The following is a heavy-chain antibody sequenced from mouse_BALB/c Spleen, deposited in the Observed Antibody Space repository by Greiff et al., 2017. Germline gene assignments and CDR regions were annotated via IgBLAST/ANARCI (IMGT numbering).Heavy chain of an antibody. D-gene: IGHD1-2*01. CDR1: GYTFTSYW. CDR2: INPSTGYT. CDR3: ARGLLRLPDYFDY. Sequence: VQLQQSGAELAKPGASVKMSCKASGYTFTSYWMHWVKQRPGQGLEWIGYINPSTGYTEYNQKFKDKATLTADKSSSTAYMQLSSLTSEDSAVYYCARGLLRLPDYFDYWGQGTTLTVSS. V-gene: IGHV1-7*01. J-gene: IGHJ2*01.